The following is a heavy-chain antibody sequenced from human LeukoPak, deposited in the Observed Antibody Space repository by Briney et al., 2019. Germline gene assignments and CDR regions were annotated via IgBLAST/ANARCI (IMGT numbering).Heavy chain of an antibody. J-gene: IGHJ3*02. D-gene: IGHD6-19*01. CDR1: GYTFTDYY. V-gene: IGHV1-69-2*01. CDR2: VDPEDGET. CDR3: ARFSSGWSWAFDI. Sequence: ASVKVSCKVSGYTFTDYYMHWVQQAPGKGLEWMGLVDPEDGETIYAQKFQGRVTITADKSTSTAYMELSSLRSEDTAVYYCARFSSGWSWAFDIWGQGTMVTVSS.